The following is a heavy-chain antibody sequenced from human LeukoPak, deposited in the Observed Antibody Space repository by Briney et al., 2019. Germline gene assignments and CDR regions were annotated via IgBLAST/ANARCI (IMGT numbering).Heavy chain of an antibody. V-gene: IGHV1-46*01. CDR2: INPSGGST. J-gene: IGHJ5*02. CDR1: GYTFTSYY. Sequence: ASVKVSCKASGYTFTSYYMHWVRQAPGQGLEWMGIINPSGGSTSYAQKFQGRVTMTRDTSTSTVYMELSSLRSEDTAVYYCARGASPTYDSSGANRFDPWGQGTLVTVSS. D-gene: IGHD3-22*01. CDR3: ARGASPTYDSSGANRFDP.